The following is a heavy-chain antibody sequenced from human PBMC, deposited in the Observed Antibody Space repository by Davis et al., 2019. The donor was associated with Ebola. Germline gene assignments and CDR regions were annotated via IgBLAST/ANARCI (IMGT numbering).Heavy chain of an antibody. CDR1: GYSFSNYW. V-gene: IGHV5-51*01. D-gene: IGHD2-2*01. CDR2: IYPGDSDT. J-gene: IGHJ3*01. CDR3: ATTSKGYCGRMNCPIDF. Sequence: GESLKISCEGSGYSFSNYWIGWVRQMPGKGLEWMGIIYPGDSDTRYSQSFQGQVTISADKSISTAFLQWSSLKASDTAMYYCATTSKGYCGRMNCPIDFWGQGTMVIVSS.